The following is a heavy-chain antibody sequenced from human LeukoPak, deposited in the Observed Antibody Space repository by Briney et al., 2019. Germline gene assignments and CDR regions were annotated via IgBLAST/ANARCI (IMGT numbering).Heavy chain of an antibody. CDR1: GGSISSSSYY. CDR3: ASQKQEGLLLYYFDY. CDR2: IYYSGST. V-gene: IGHV4-39*01. Sequence: PSETLSLTCTVSGGSISSSSYYWGWIRQPPGKGLEWIGSIYYSGSTYYNPSLKSRVTISVDTSKNQFSLKLSSVTAADTAVYYCASQKQEGLLLYYFDYWGQGTLVTVSS. J-gene: IGHJ4*02. D-gene: IGHD3-3*01.